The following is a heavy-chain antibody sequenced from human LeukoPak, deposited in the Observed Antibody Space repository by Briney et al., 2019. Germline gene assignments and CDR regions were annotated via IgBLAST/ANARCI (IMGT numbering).Heavy chain of an antibody. D-gene: IGHD6-13*01. CDR3: ARVGQQLVSPFDY. CDR1: GYTFTSYG. V-gene: IGHV1-2*02. Sequence: ASVKVSCKASGYTFTSYGISWVRQAPGQGLEWMGWINPNSGGTNYAQKFQGRVTMTRDTSISTAYMELSRLRSDDTAVYYCARVGQQLVSPFDYWGQGTLVTVSS. CDR2: INPNSGGT. J-gene: IGHJ4*02.